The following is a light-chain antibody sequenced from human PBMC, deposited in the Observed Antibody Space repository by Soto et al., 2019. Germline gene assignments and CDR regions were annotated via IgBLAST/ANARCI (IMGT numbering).Light chain of an antibody. V-gene: IGLV2-14*01. J-gene: IGLJ2*01. CDR2: DVR. Sequence: QLVLTQPASVSGSPGQSITISCTGTSSDVGGYNYVAWYQQVPDKAPQLIIYDVRSRPSGISDRFTGSKSGNTASLTISGLQAEDEADYYCSSYSSSSTFVVFGGGTKLTVL. CDR1: SSDVGGYNY. CDR3: SSYSSSSTFVV.